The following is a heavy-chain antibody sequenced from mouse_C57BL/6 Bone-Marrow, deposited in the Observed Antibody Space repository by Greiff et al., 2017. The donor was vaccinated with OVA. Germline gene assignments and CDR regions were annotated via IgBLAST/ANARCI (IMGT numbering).Heavy chain of an antibody. J-gene: IGHJ2*01. CDR1: GYTFTSYW. CDR3: ARISTMVTDADY. Sequence: QVQLQQPGAELVKPGASVKLSCKASGYTFTSYWMQWVKQRPGQGLEWIGEIDPSDSYTNYNQKFKGKATLTVDTSSSTAYMQLSSLTSEDSAVYYCARISTMVTDADYWGQGTTLTVSS. CDR2: IDPSDSYT. D-gene: IGHD2-2*01. V-gene: IGHV1-50*01.